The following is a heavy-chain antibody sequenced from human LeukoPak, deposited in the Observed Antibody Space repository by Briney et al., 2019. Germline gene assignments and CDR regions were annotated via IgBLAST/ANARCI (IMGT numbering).Heavy chain of an antibody. D-gene: IGHD3-22*01. CDR1: GFTFSSYA. CDR2: ISGSGGST. Sequence: GGSLRLSCAASGFTFSSYAMSWVRQAPGKGLEWVSAISGSGGSTYYADSVKGRFTISRDNAKNTLYLQMNSLRAEDTAVYYCARDLGYYDSSGLDYWGQGTLVTVSS. V-gene: IGHV3-23*01. J-gene: IGHJ4*02. CDR3: ARDLGYYDSSGLDY.